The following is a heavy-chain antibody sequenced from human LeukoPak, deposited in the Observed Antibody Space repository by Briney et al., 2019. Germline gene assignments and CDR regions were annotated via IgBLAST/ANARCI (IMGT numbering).Heavy chain of an antibody. CDR1: EFTFTTYA. CDR2: VANSGVDT. V-gene: IGHV3-23*01. Sequence: GGSLRLSCAASEFTFTTYAMSWVRQAPGKGLEWVSTVANSGVDTYYADSVRGRFTISRDNSRNTIYLQINSLRAEDTAVYYCAKSHSVAQRGYFDYWGQGTLVTVSS. D-gene: IGHD4-23*01. CDR3: AKSHSVAQRGYFDY. J-gene: IGHJ4*02.